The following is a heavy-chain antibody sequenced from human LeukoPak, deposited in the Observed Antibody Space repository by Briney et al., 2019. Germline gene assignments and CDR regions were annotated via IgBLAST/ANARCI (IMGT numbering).Heavy chain of an antibody. V-gene: IGHV3-7*01. CDR3: ARDRYCTNGVCFLYGMDV. CDR2: IKQDGSEK. J-gene: IGHJ6*02. D-gene: IGHD2-8*01. Sequence: PGGSLRLCCAASGFTFSSYWMSWGRQAPGKGLEWVANIKQDGSEKYYVDSVKGRFTISRDNAKNSLYLQMNSLRAEDTAVYYCARDRYCTNGVCFLYGMDVWGQGTTVTVSS. CDR1: GFTFSSYW.